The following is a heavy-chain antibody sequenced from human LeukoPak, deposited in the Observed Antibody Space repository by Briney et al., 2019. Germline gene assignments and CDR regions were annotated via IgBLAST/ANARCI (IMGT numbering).Heavy chain of an antibody. Sequence: QPGGSLRLSCAASGFTFSNHGMSWVRQAPGKGLEWVSGISGNGDNTYYADSVKGRSTVSRDNSKNTLYLQMDSLRAEDTAVYYCAKTNGYYDYWGRGTQVTVSS. V-gene: IGHV3-23*01. D-gene: IGHD3-22*01. CDR2: ISGNGDNT. CDR1: GFTFSNHG. CDR3: AKTNGYYDY. J-gene: IGHJ4*02.